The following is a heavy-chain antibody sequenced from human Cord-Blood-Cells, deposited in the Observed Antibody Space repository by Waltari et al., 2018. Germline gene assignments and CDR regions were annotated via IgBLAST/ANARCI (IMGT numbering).Heavy chain of an antibody. CDR2: IKQDGSEK. D-gene: IGHD3-9*01. CDR3: AREGTTPHDMWFDP. J-gene: IGHJ5*02. V-gene: IGHV3-7*01. Sequence: LEWVANIKQDGSEKYYVDSVKGRFTISRDNAKNSLYLQMNSLRAEDTAVYYCAREGTTPHDMWFDPWGQGTLVTVSS.